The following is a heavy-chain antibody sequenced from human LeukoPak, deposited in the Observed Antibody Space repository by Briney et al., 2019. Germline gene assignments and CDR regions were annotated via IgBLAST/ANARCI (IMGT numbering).Heavy chain of an antibody. CDR2: INHSGST. CDR3: ARLPYSSSWHGSYYYYYMDV. CDR1: GGSISSSSYY. V-gene: IGHV4-39*07. Sequence: PSETLSLTCTVSGGSISSSSYYWGWIRQPPGKGLEWIGEINHSGSTNYNPSLKSRVTISVDTSKNQFSLKLSSVTAADTAVYYCARLPYSSSWHGSYYYYYMDVWGKGTTVTISS. D-gene: IGHD6-13*01. J-gene: IGHJ6*03.